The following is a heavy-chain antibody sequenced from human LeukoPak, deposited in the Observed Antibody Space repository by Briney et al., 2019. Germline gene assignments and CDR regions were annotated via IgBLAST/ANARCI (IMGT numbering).Heavy chain of an antibody. CDR3: ARDPTVTNFHDAFDI. Sequence: GGSLRLSCTASGFIFSSYWMSWVRQAPGKGLEWVATIKQDGSQKEYVESVQGRFTISRDNAKNSLYLHMNRLGAEDTAVYYCARDPTVTNFHDAFDIWGQGTLVTVSA. V-gene: IGHV3-7*05. CDR1: GFIFSSYW. J-gene: IGHJ3*02. D-gene: IGHD4-17*01. CDR2: IKQDGSQK.